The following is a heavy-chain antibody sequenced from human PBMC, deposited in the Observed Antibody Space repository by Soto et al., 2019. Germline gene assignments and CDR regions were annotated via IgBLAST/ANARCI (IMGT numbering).Heavy chain of an antibody. D-gene: IGHD3-10*01. J-gene: IGHJ4*02. V-gene: IGHV4-31*03. CDR2: IYYSGST. Sequence: QVQLQESGPGLVKPSQTLSLTCTVSGGSISSGGYYWSWIRQHPGKGLEWIGYIYYSGSTYYNPSLKSRVTISVDTSKNQFSLKLSSVTAADTAVYYCTRGVTMVRGVIHTPYFDYWGQGTLVTVSS. CDR1: GGSISSGGYY. CDR3: TRGVTMVRGVIHTPYFDY.